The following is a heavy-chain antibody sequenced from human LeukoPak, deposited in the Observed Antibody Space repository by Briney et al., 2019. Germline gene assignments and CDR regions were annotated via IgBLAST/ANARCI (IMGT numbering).Heavy chain of an antibody. D-gene: IGHD6-13*01. V-gene: IGHV4-34*01. CDR1: GGSFSGYY. CDR2: INHSGST. CDR3: ARGRGSSWLYYFDY. J-gene: IGHJ4*02. Sequence: SETLSLTCAVYGGSFSGYYWSWIRQPPGKGLEWIGEINHSGSTNYNPSLKSRVTISVDTSKNQFSLKLSSVTAADTAVYYCARGRGSSWLYYFDYWGQGTLVTVSP.